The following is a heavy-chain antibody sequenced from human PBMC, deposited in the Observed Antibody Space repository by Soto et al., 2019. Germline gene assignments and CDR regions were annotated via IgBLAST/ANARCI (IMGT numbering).Heavy chain of an antibody. V-gene: IGHV1-3*01. CDR2: INAGNGNT. J-gene: IGHJ4*02. Sequence: GASVEFSCKASGYTFASYAMHWVRQAPGQRLEWMGWINAGNGNTKYSQKFQGRVTITRDTSASTAYTELSSLRSEDTAVYYCPRTSGYYLYDYWGQGPLVTVSS. CDR1: GYTFASYA. CDR3: PRTSGYYLYDY. D-gene: IGHD3-22*01.